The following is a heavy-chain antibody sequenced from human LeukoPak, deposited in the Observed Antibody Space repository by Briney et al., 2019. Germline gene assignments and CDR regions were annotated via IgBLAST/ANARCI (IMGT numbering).Heavy chain of an antibody. D-gene: IGHD3-22*01. J-gene: IGHJ4*02. CDR3: ARAYDDSGYSLGY. CDR2: INPNTGGT. Sequence: ASVKVSCTASGYTFTGYYLHWVRQARGQGLEWMGWINPNTGGTNFAQRFQGRVTMTRDTSISTAYMELSRVRSDDTAVYYCARAYDDSGYSLGYWGQGTLVTVSS. CDR1: GYTFTGYY. V-gene: IGHV1-2*02.